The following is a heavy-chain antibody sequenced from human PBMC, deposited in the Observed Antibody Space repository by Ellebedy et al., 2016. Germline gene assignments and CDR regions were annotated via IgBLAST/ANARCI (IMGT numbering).Heavy chain of an antibody. J-gene: IGHJ3*02. CDR3: TTETDCSSTSCFVPNAFGI. Sequence: GGSLRLSCAASGFTFSNAWMNWVRQAPGKGLEWVGRIKSKTDGGTTDYAAPVKGRFTISRDDSKNTLYLQMNSLKTEDTAVYYCTTETDCSSTSCFVPNAFGIWGQGTMVTVSS. V-gene: IGHV3-15*07. CDR2: IKSKTDGGTT. D-gene: IGHD2-2*01. CDR1: GFTFSNAW.